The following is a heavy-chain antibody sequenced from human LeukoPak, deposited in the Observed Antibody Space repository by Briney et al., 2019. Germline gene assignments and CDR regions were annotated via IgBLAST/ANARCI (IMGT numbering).Heavy chain of an antibody. J-gene: IGHJ1*01. D-gene: IGHD2-2*02. CDR2: ISYDGSNK. CDR3: ARDAGYCSSTSCYTVAYFQH. V-gene: IGHV3-30*01. Sequence: PGGTLRLSCAASGFTFSSYAMHWVRQAPGKGLEWVAVISYDGSNKYYADSVKGRFTISRDNSKNTLYLQMNSLRAEDTAVYYCARDAGYCSSTSCYTVAYFQHWGQGTLVTVSS. CDR1: GFTFSSYA.